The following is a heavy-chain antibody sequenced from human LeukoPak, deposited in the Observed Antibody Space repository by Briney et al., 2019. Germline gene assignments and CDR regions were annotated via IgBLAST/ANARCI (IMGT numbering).Heavy chain of an antibody. CDR2: INHSGST. V-gene: IGHV4-34*01. CDR3: ARVGAVKFSFDY. CDR1: GGSFSGYY. Sequence: SETLSLTCAVYGGSFSGYYWSWIRQPPGKGLEWIGEINHSGSTNYNPSLKSRVTISVDTSKNQFSLKLSSVTAADTAVYYCARVGAVKFSFDYWGQGTLVTVSS. D-gene: IGHD2/OR15-2a*01. J-gene: IGHJ4*02.